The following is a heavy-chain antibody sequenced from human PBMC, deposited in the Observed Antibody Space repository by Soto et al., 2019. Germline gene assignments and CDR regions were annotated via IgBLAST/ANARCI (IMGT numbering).Heavy chain of an antibody. CDR2: ISSSGSTI. J-gene: IGHJ3*02. CDR3: ARGRFLNPPDAFDI. CDR1: GFTFSSYE. Sequence: GGSLRLSCAASGFTFSSYEMNWVRQAPGKGLEWVSYISSSGSTIYYADSVKGRFTISRDNAKNSLYLQMNSLRAEDTAVYYCARGRFLNPPDAFDIWGQGTMVTVSS. D-gene: IGHD3-3*01. V-gene: IGHV3-48*03.